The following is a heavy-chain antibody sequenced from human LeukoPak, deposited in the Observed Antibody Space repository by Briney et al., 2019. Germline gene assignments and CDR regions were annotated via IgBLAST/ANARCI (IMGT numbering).Heavy chain of an antibody. Sequence: GGSLRLSCAASGFTFSSYEMNWVRQAPGKGLEWVSYISSSGSTIYYADSVKGRFTISRDNAKNSLYLQMNSPRAEDTAVYYCARVEEWDSGGSFDYWGQGTLVTVSS. CDR3: ARVEEWDSGGSFDY. D-gene: IGHD6-19*01. V-gene: IGHV3-48*03. CDR1: GFTFSSYE. CDR2: ISSSGSTI. J-gene: IGHJ4*02.